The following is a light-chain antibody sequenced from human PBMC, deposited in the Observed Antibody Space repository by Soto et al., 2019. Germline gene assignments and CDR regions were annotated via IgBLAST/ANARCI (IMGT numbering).Light chain of an antibody. Sequence: QSALTQPASVSGSPGQSITISCTGTYSDVGGYNFVSWYQQHPGRAPKLIIHEVTNRPSGVSNRFSGSKSGNTASLTISGLQAEDEAVYYCCSHSTSFTWMFGGGTKLTVL. CDR2: EVT. CDR3: CSHSTSFTWM. V-gene: IGLV2-14*03. CDR1: YSDVGGYNF. J-gene: IGLJ3*02.